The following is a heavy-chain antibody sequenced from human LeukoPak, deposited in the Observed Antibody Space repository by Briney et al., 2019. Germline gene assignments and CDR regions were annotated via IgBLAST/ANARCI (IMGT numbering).Heavy chain of an antibody. CDR2: VDGGGGGT. CDR3: AKDAGVMCSSTGCYISDYYGMDV. V-gene: IGHV3-23*01. CDR1: GFTLSSYA. J-gene: IGHJ6*02. D-gene: IGHD2-2*02. Sequence: GGSLRLSCAASGFTLSSYAMTWVRQAPGRGLEWVSSVDGGGGGTYYADSVKGRFTISRDNSKNTLYLQMNSLRAEDTAVYYCAKDAGVMCSSTGCYISDYYGMDVWGQGTTVTVSS.